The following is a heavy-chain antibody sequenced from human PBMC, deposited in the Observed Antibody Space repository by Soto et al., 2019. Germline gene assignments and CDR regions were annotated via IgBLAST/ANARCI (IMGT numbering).Heavy chain of an antibody. J-gene: IGHJ5*02. D-gene: IGHD2-2*01. CDR1: GGSIISYY. CDR3: ARRLVPAAMASYNWCDP. Sequence: SEPLSLTCTVSGGSIISYYWSWIRQPPGKGLEWIGYIYYSGSTNYNPSLKSRVTISVDTSKNQFSLKLSSVTAADTAGYYCARRLVPAAMASYNWCDPGGQGTMVNVSS. CDR2: IYYSGST. V-gene: IGHV4-59*08.